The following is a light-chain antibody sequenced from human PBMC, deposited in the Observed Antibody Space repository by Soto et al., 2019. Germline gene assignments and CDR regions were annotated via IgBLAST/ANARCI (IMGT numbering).Light chain of an antibody. CDR2: DVS. V-gene: IGLV2-14*01. CDR1: SSDVGAFNY. J-gene: IGLJ2*01. CDR3: SSYRHSRTVV. Sequence: QSALTQPASVSGSPGQSITISCTGTSSDVGAFNYVSWYQQHPGKAPRLMIYDVSHRPSGVSNRFSGSKSGNTASLTISGLQAEDEADYYCSSYRHSRTVVFGGGTKLTVL.